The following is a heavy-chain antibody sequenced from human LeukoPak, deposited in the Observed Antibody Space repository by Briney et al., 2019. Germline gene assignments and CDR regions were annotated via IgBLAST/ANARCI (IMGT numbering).Heavy chain of an antibody. Sequence: SETLSLTCTVSGGSISSYYWSWIRQPPGKGLEGIGEIKHSGSTNYNPSLKSRVTISVDTSKNQFSLKLSSVTAADTAVYYCARVPSSWYGYYYYYMDVWGKGTTVTVSS. CDR1: GGSISSYY. CDR3: ARVPSSWYGYYYYYMDV. D-gene: IGHD6-13*01. J-gene: IGHJ6*03. V-gene: IGHV4-34*01. CDR2: IKHSGST.